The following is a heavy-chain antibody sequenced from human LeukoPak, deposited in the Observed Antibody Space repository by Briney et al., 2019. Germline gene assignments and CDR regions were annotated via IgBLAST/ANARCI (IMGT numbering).Heavy chain of an antibody. V-gene: IGHV1-2*02. D-gene: IGHD5-12*01. J-gene: IGHJ4*02. CDR2: IKPDTGRT. CDR3: ARLIIGATRGLDY. Sequence: GASEKLSCKASGYGVSVCFIHWGRQGPRPGHGRMGCIKPDTGRTNYARKFQGRVTMTSDTSVSAASMELSGLRPDDTALYYCARLIIGATRGLDYWGQGTLVT. CDR1: GYGVSVCF.